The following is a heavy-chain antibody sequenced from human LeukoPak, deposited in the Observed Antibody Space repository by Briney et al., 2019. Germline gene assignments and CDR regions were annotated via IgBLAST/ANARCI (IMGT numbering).Heavy chain of an antibody. CDR1: GFTFSTFP. CDR3: VKALTDDAFDI. Sequence: GGSLRLSCSASGFTFSTFPMHWVRQAPGKGLEYFSAISRSGDTTYYADSVKGRFTISRDNSKNTLYLQMSSLRPEDTAVYYCVKALTDDAFDIWGQGTMVTVSS. CDR2: ISRSGDTT. J-gene: IGHJ3*02. V-gene: IGHV3-64D*06.